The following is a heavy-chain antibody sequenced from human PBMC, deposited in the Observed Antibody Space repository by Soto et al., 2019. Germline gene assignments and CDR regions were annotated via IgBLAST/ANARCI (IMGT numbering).Heavy chain of an antibody. V-gene: IGHV4-59*01. CDR1: GGSISSYY. CDR2: IYYSGST. D-gene: IGHD6-19*01. Sequence: SATLSLPCTVSGGSISSYYWSWLRQPPGKGLEWIGYIYYSGSTNYNPSLKSRVTISVDTSKNQFSLKLSSVTAADTAVYYCARVGLGGYSSGWLRNWFDPWGQGTLVTVSS. J-gene: IGHJ5*02. CDR3: ARVGLGGYSSGWLRNWFDP.